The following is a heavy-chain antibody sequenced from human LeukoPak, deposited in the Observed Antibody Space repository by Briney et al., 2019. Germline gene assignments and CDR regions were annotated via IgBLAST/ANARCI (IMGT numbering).Heavy chain of an antibody. D-gene: IGHD2-15*01. CDR1: EFYW. Sequence: PGGSLRLSCAASEFYWMHWVRQAPGKGLEWVANIKQDGSEKYYVDSVKGRFTISRDNAKNSLYLQMNSLRAEDTAVYYCARDGYCSGGSCYSHGDYWGQGTLVTVSS. CDR2: IKQDGSEK. CDR3: ARDGYCSGGSCYSHGDY. V-gene: IGHV3-7*01. J-gene: IGHJ4*02.